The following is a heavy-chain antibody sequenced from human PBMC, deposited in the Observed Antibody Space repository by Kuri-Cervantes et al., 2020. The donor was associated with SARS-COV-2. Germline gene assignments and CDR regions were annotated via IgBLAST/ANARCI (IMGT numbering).Heavy chain of an antibody. CDR3: AADDSSGYFGYFDL. CDR2: INPNSGGT. CDR1: GYTFTGYY. J-gene: IGHJ2*01. V-gene: IGHV1-2*02. D-gene: IGHD3-22*01. Sequence: ASVKVSCKASGYTFTGYYMHWVRQAPGQGLEWMGWINPNSGGTNYAQKFQGRVTITADESTSTAYMKLSSLRSEDTAVYYCAADDSSGYFGYFDLWGLGTPVTVSS.